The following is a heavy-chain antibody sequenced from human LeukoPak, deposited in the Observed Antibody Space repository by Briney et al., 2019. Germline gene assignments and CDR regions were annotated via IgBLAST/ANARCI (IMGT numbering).Heavy chain of an antibody. Sequence: GGSLRLSCAASGFTFSSYSMNWVRQAPGKGLEWVSSINTSSSYIYYADSVKGRFTISRDNAKNSLYLQMNSLRAEDTAVYYCARDSRYCSGGSCYGMDVWGKGTTVTVSS. CDR3: ARDSRYCSGGSCYGMDV. V-gene: IGHV3-21*01. J-gene: IGHJ6*04. D-gene: IGHD2-15*01. CDR1: GFTFSSYS. CDR2: INTSSSYI.